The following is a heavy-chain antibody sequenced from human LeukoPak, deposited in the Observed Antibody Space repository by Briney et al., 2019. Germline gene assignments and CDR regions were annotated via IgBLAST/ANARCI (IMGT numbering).Heavy chain of an antibody. Sequence: PGGSLRLSCAASGFTFSSYSMNWVRQAPGKRLEWVSSISSSSSYIYYADSVKGRFTISRDNAKNSLYLQMNSLRAEDTAVYYCARGADYYYGSGSYYYFDYWGQGTLVTVSS. CDR1: GFTFSSYS. CDR2: ISSSSSYI. CDR3: ARGADYYYGSGSYYYFDY. J-gene: IGHJ4*02. V-gene: IGHV3-21*01. D-gene: IGHD3-10*01.